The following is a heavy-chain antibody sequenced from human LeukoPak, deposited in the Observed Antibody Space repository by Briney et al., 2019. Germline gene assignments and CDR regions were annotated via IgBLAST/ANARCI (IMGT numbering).Heavy chain of an antibody. D-gene: IGHD2-21*01. Sequence: PGGSQRLSCTASGFIVRSKYMSWARQAPGKELEWVTALSGSGGNTYYTDYEKGRFTISRDNSNKTLYPQMASLRAEDTAVYYCAKEVIVAAVDYWGQGTLVTVSS. CDR1: GFIVRSKY. V-gene: IGHV3-23*01. CDR2: LSGSGGNT. J-gene: IGHJ4*02. CDR3: AKEVIVAAVDY.